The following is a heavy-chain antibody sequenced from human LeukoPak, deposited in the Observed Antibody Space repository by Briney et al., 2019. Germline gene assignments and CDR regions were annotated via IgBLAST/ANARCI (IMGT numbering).Heavy chain of an antibody. D-gene: IGHD2-2*01. Sequence: SETLSLTCAVYGGSFSDYYWSWIRQPPGKGLEWIGEINHSGSTNYNPSLKSRVTISVDTSKNQFSLKLSSVTAADTAVYYCARAEALGYCSSTSCYPPYYFDYWGQGTLVTVSS. J-gene: IGHJ4*02. CDR1: GGSFSDYY. CDR3: ARAEALGYCSSTSCYPPYYFDY. CDR2: INHSGST. V-gene: IGHV4-34*01.